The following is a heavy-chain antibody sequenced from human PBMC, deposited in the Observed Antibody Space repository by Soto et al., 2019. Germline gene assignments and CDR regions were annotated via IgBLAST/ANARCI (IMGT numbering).Heavy chain of an antibody. V-gene: IGHV6-1*01. CDR1: GDSVSSNSAA. J-gene: IGHJ5*02. CDR2: TYYRSKWYN. Sequence: PSQTLSLTGAISGDSVSSNSAAWNWIRQSPSRGLEWLGRTYYRSKWYNDYAVSVKSRITINPDTSKNQFSLQLNSVTPEDTAVYYCARDPYREFESVGWFDPWGQGNLVTVSS. CDR3: ARDPYREFESVGWFDP. D-gene: IGHD3-16*02.